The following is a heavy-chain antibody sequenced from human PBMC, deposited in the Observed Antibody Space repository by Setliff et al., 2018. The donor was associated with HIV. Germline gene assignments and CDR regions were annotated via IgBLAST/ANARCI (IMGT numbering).Heavy chain of an antibody. D-gene: IGHD3-10*01. CDR2: INAGNGNT. V-gene: IGHV1-3*01. Sequence: ASVKVSCKASGYTFTSYAMHWVRQAPGQRLEWMGWINAGNGNTKYSQKFQGRVTITRDTSASTAYMELSSLRSEDTAVYYCARDYGSGSYYPYWGQGTLVTVSS. J-gene: IGHJ4*02. CDR3: ARDYGSGSYYPY. CDR1: GYTFTSYA.